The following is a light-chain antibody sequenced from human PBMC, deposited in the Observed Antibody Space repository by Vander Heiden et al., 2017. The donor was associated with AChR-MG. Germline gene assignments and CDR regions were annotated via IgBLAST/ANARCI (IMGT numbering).Light chain of an antibody. J-gene: IGLJ3*02. CDR1: SSDVGSYNL. V-gene: IGLV2-23*02. CDR3: CSHAGSSTWV. CDR2: EVS. Sequence: QSALTPPASVSGSPGQSITISCTGTSSDVGSYNLVSWYQQHPGKAPKLMIYEVSKRPSGVSNRFSGSKSGNTASLTISGLQAEDEADYYCCSHAGSSTWVFGGGTKLTVL.